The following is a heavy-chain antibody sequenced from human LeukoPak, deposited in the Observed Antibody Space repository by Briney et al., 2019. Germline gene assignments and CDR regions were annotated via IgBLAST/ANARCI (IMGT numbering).Heavy chain of an antibody. CDR3: ASGGTQIYFDY. Sequence: ASVKVSCKASGYTFTSSYIHWVRQAPGQGLEWMGIINPSGGTTIYAQKFQGRVTMTRDTSTSTVYMELSSLRSEDTAVYYCASGGTQIYFDYWGQGTLVTVSS. CDR2: INPSGGTT. J-gene: IGHJ4*02. D-gene: IGHD2-15*01. CDR1: GYTFTSSY. V-gene: IGHV1-46*01.